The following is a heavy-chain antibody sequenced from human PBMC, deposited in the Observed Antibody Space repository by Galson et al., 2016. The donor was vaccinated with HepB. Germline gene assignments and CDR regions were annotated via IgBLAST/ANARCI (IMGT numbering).Heavy chain of an antibody. V-gene: IGHV3-49*03. J-gene: IGHJ4*02. D-gene: IGHD4-23*01. CDR3: ASLSVGPSIDY. Sequence: SLRLSCAASGFTFSDHAMSWFRQAPGKGLEWVGFISSNAYGGTTEFAASVKDRFTISRDDSKSIAYLQMNSLKIEDTAVYYCASLSVGPSIDYWGQGTLVTVSS. CDR2: ISSNAYGGTT. CDR1: GFTFSDHA.